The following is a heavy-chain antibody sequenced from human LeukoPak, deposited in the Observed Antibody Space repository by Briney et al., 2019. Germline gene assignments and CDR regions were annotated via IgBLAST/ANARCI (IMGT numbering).Heavy chain of an antibody. D-gene: IGHD1-26*01. V-gene: IGHV1-69*04. J-gene: IGHJ4*02. CDR1: GGTFSSYA. Sequence: SVKVSCKASGGTFSSYAISWVRQAPGQRLEWMGRIIPILGIANYAQKFQGRVTITADKSTSTAYMELRSLRSDDTAVYYCARSIRGGGSYYPFDYWGQGTLVTVSS. CDR3: ARSIRGGGSYYPFDY. CDR2: IIPILGIA.